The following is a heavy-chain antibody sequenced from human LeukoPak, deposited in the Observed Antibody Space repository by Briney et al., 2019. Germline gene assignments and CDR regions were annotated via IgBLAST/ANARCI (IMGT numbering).Heavy chain of an antibody. CDR1: GFTFDDYA. J-gene: IGHJ4*02. CDR2: ISWNSGSI. V-gene: IGHV3-9*01. CDR3: AKDMGWRATTVTSYFDY. Sequence: PGGSLRLSCAASGFTFDDYAMHWVRQAPGKGLEWVSGISWNSGSIGYADSVKGRFTISRDDAKNSPYLQMNSLRAEDTALYYCAKDMGWRATTVTSYFDYWGQGTLVTVSS. D-gene: IGHD4-17*01.